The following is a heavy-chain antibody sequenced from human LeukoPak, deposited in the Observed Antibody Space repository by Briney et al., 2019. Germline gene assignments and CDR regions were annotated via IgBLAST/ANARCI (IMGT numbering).Heavy chain of an antibody. J-gene: IGHJ4*02. Sequence: GGSLRLSCVASGFTFSNYLMHWVRQAPGKGLVWVSHLNSDGSSTSYADSVKGRFTASRDNAKNTVYLQMNSLRVEDTAVYYCARDRMEGRDGYNPLDQWGRGTLVTVSS. V-gene: IGHV3-74*01. D-gene: IGHD5-24*01. CDR2: LNSDGSST. CDR1: GFTFSNYL. CDR3: ARDRMEGRDGYNPLDQ.